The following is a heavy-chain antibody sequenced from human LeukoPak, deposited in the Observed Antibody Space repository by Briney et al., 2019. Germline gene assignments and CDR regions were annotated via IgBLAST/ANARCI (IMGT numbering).Heavy chain of an antibody. D-gene: IGHD2-8*01. V-gene: IGHV3-30*04. Sequence: GGSVRLSCAASGFTFSNYAMHWVRQAPGKGLEWVAVISDDGIHKYFTDSVRGRFTISRDNSKNTLFLQMDSLRAEDTAVYYCARVTNGDYLGYWGQGTLVTVST. CDR3: ARVTNGDYLGY. CDR2: ISDDGIHK. J-gene: IGHJ4*02. CDR1: GFTFSNYA.